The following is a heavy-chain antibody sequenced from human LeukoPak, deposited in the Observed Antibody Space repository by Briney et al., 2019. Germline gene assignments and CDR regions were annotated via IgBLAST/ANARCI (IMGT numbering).Heavy chain of an antibody. J-gene: IGHJ6*02. CDR1: GFTFSDYN. Sequence: GGSLRLSCAASGFTFSDYNMSWIRQAPGKGLEWVSYISSSGSTIYYADSVEGRFTISRDNAKNSLYLQMNSLRAEDTAVYYCARGSCSGGSCYISIYGMDVWGQGTTVTVSS. CDR3: ARGSCSGGSCYISIYGMDV. CDR2: ISSSGSTI. D-gene: IGHD2-15*01. V-gene: IGHV3-11*01.